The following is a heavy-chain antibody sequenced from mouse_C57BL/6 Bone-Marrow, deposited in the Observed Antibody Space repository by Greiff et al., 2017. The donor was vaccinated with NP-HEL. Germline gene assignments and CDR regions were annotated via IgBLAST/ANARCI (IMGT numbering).Heavy chain of an antibody. CDR1: GFSLTSYG. D-gene: IGHD1-1*01. CDR3: AKPVITTVVDHWYFDV. J-gene: IGHJ1*03. V-gene: IGHV2-3*01. Sequence: VQLQQSGPGLVAPSQSLSITCTVSGFSLTSYGVSWVRQPPGKGLEWLGVIWGDGSTNYHSALISRLSISKDNSKSQVFLKLNSLQTDDTATYYCAKPVITTVVDHWYFDVWGTGTTVTVSS. CDR2: IWGDGST.